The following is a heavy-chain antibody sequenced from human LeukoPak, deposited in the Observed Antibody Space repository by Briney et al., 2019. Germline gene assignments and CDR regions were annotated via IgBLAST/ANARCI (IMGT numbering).Heavy chain of an antibody. CDR2: INPSGSST. Sequence: ASVKVSCKASGYTFINHWMHWVRQAPGQGLEWMGLINPSGSSTLYAQKFQGRVTMTRDMSTTTDYMELSSLRSEDTAVYYCARDNSVGDIAWWFDPWGQGTLVTVSS. V-gene: IGHV1-46*01. CDR1: GYTFINHW. CDR3: ARDNSVGDIAWWFDP. J-gene: IGHJ5*02. D-gene: IGHD1-26*01.